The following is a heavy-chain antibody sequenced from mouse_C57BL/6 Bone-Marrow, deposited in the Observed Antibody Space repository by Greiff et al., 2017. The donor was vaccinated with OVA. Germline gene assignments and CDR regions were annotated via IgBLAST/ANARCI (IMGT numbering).Heavy chain of an antibody. Sequence: EVQLVESGPGLAKPSQTLSLTCSVTGYSITSDYWNWIRKFPGNKLEYMGYISYSGSTYYNPSLKSRISITRDTSKNQYYLQLNSVTTEDTATYYCARSAPYDGYRGGAMDYWGQGTSVTVSS. J-gene: IGHJ4*01. CDR3: ARSAPYDGYRGGAMDY. CDR2: ISYSGST. CDR1: GYSITSDY. D-gene: IGHD2-3*01. V-gene: IGHV3-8*01.